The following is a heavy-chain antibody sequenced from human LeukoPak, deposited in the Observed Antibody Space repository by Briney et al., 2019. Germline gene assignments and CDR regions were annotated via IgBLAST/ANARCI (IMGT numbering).Heavy chain of an antibody. J-gene: IGHJ4*02. CDR3: AKQPKGSGGYPYYFDY. CDR2: ISGSGGST. V-gene: IGHV3-23*01. D-gene: IGHD3-10*01. Sequence: GGSLRLSCAASGFTFSSYAMSWVRQAPGKGLEWVSAISGSGGSTYYADSVKGRFTISRDNSKNTLYLQMNSLRAEDTAVYYCAKQPKGSGGYPYYFDYWGQGTLVTVSS. CDR1: GFTFSSYA.